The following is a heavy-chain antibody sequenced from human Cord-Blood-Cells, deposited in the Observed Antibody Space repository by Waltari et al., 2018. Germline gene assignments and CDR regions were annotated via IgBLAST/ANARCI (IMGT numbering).Heavy chain of an antibody. J-gene: IGHJ4*02. CDR2: IYYSGST. V-gene: IGHV4-39*01. CDR1: GGSISSSSYY. D-gene: IGHD6-13*01. Sequence: QLQLQESGPGLVKPSETLSLTCTVSGGSISSSSYYWGWIRQPPGKGLEWIGSIYYSGSTYYNPSLKSRVTISVDTSKNQFSLKLSSVTAADTAVYYCARRDRAAAGTDYWVQGTLVTVSS. CDR3: ARRDRAAAGTDY.